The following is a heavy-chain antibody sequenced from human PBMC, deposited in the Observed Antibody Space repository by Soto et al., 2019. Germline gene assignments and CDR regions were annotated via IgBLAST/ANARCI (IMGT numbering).Heavy chain of an antibody. J-gene: IGHJ6*02. CDR2: INQSGTT. Sequence: SETLSLTCAVNGGSFREYYWSWLRQPPGKGLEWIGEINQSGTTHYNPSLKRRINISIDTSKHQFSLNLTSVTAADTATYYCARDIITVIGGEIYYYFGMDVWGQGTTVAVSS. D-gene: IGHD3-10*01. V-gene: IGHV4-34*01. CDR3: ARDIITVIGGEIYYYFGMDV. CDR1: GGSFREYY.